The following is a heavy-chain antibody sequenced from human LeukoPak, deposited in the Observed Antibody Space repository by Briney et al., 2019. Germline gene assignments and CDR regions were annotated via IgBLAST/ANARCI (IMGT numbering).Heavy chain of an antibody. CDR1: GFTFSSYA. CDR2: ISGSGGST. D-gene: IGHD3-22*01. J-gene: IGHJ4*02. Sequence: GGSLRLSCAASGFTFSSYAMSWLRQAPVKGLEWVSAISGSGGSTYYADSVKGRFTISRDNSKNTLYLQMNSLRAEDRAVYYCAKAGYYYDSSGYWYFDYWGQGTLVTVSS. V-gene: IGHV3-23*01. CDR3: AKAGYYYDSSGYWYFDY.